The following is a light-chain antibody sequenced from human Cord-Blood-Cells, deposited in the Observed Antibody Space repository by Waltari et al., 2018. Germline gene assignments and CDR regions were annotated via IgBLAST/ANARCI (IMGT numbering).Light chain of an antibody. J-gene: IGKJ4*01. CDR2: AAS. CDR1: QSISSY. V-gene: IGKV1-39*01. CDR3: QQSYSTPPLS. Sequence: DIQMTQSPFFLSASVGDRVTITCLASQSISSYLNWYQQKPGKAPKLLIYAASSLQSGVPSRFSGSGSGTDFTLTISSLQPEDFATYYCQQSYSTPPLSFGGGTKVEIK.